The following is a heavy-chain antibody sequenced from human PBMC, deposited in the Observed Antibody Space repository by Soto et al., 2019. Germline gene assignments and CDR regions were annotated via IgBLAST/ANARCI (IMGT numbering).Heavy chain of an antibody. CDR2: IYYSGST. J-gene: IGHJ4*02. Sequence: SETLSLTCTVSGGSISSYYWSWIRQPPGKGLEWIGYIYYSGSTNYNPSLKSRVTISVDTSKNQFSLKLSSVTAADTAVYYCARVRRFYCSSTSCYYFDYWGLGALVTVSS. V-gene: IGHV4-59*08. D-gene: IGHD2-2*01. CDR1: GGSISSYY. CDR3: ARVRRFYCSSTSCYYFDY.